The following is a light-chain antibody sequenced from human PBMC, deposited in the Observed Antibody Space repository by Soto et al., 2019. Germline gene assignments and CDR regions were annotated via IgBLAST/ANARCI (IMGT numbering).Light chain of an antibody. V-gene: IGKV1-5*03. CDR3: QQYNSYWT. Sequence: DIQMTQYHSTLSASVGDRVTITCRASQSISSWLAWYQQKPGKAPKLLIYKASSLESGVPSRFSGSGSGTEFTLTISSLQPDDFATYYCQQYNSYWTFGQGTKVDIK. CDR1: QSISSW. CDR2: KAS. J-gene: IGKJ1*01.